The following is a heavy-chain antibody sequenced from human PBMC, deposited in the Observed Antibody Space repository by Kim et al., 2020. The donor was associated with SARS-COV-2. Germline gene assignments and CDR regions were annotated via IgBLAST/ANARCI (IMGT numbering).Heavy chain of an antibody. CDR2: ISYDGSQK. CDR1: GFSFSDYT. CDR3: AKANSSAWHYFDY. D-gene: IGHD6-25*01. Sequence: GGSLRLSCAASGFSFSDYTLHWVRQSPDKGLEWVAVISYDGSQKYYADSVKGRFTISRDNSKSTLYLEMNSLKGEDTAVYHCAKANSSAWHYFDYWGQGT. J-gene: IGHJ4*02. V-gene: IGHV3-30-3*01.